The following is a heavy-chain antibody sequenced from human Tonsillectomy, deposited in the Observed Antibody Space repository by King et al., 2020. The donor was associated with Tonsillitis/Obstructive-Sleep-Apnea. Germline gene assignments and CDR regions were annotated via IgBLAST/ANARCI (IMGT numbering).Heavy chain of an antibody. J-gene: IGHJ6*02. V-gene: IGHV3-23*04. Sequence: VQLVESGGGLVQPGGSLRLSCAAPGFTFSTYGMSWVRQAPGKGPEWVSVISGSGNSTYYSDSVKGRFTISRDNSKNTLYLQMNSLRTEDTAVYYCAKDHRGGRYCSGNSCPTFGMDVWGQGTTVTVSS. CDR3: AKDHRGGRYCSGNSCPTFGMDV. D-gene: IGHD2-15*01. CDR1: GFTFSTYG. CDR2: ISGSGNST.